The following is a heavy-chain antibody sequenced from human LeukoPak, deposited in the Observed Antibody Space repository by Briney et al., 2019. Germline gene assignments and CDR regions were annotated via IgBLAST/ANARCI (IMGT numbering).Heavy chain of an antibody. CDR2: ISYDGSNK. J-gene: IGHJ4*02. D-gene: IGHD6-13*01. Sequence: GGSLRLSCAASGFTFSSYGMHWVRQAPGKGLEWVAVISYDGSNKYYADSVKGRFTISRDNSKNTLYLQMNSLRAEDTAVYYCAKAGYSSRGYGDYWGQGTVVTVSS. CDR3: AKAGYSSRGYGDY. V-gene: IGHV3-30*18. CDR1: GFTFSSYG.